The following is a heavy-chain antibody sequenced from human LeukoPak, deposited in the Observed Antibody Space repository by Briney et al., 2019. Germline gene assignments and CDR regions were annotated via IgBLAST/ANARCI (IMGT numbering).Heavy chain of an antibody. D-gene: IGHD3-3*01. V-gene: IGHV4-39*07. J-gene: IGHJ4*02. CDR2: IYYSGST. Sequence: SETLSLTCAISGGSISVTPYYWGWIRQPPGKGLEWIGSIYYSGSTYYDPSLKSRLTISVDTSKNQFSLKLTSVTAADTAVYYCARASTIFGHFAYWGRGTLVTVSS. CDR3: ARASTIFGHFAY. CDR1: GGSISVTPYY.